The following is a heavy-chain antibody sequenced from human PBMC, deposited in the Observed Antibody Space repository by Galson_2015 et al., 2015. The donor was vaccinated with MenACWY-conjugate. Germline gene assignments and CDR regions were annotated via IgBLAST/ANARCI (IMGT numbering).Heavy chain of an antibody. V-gene: IGHV3-23*01. CDR1: GFTFSKCV. CDR3: AKGANYYDSSDKRYDAFDI. D-gene: IGHD3-22*01. CDR2: ISGSGGDI. Sequence: LRLSCAASGFTFSKCVMSWVRQAPGKGLEGVSGISGSGGDIDYADSVKGRFTISRDNSKNTVYLQMNSLRAEDTAVYHCAKGANYYDSSDKRYDAFDIWGQGTMVTVSS. J-gene: IGHJ3*02.